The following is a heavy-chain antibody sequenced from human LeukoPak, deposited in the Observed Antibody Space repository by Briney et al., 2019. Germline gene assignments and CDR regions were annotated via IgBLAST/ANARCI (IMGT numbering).Heavy chain of an antibody. CDR2: INSDGSTT. V-gene: IGHV3-74*01. CDR1: GFTLRSYW. CDR3: VRDGVGFDI. J-gene: IGHJ3*02. Sequence: GGSLRLSCAAAGFTLRSYWIHWVRQAPGKGLVWVSRINSDGSTTDYADSVKGRFTISRDNAKNTLYLQMNSLTAEDTAVYYCVRDGVGFDIWGQGTMVTVS.